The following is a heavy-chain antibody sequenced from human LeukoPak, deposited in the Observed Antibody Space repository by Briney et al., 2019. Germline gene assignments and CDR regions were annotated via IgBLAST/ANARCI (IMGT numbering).Heavy chain of an antibody. CDR2: IYYSGST. CDR1: GGSISSYY. CDR3: AKTRLYYGSGNAFDI. Sequence: SETLSLTCTVSGGSISSYYWSWIRQPPGKGLEWIGYIYYSGSTNYNPSLKSRVTISVDTSKNQFSLKLSSVTAADTAVYYCAKTRLYYGSGNAFDIWGQGTMVTVSS. V-gene: IGHV4-59*12. D-gene: IGHD3-10*01. J-gene: IGHJ3*02.